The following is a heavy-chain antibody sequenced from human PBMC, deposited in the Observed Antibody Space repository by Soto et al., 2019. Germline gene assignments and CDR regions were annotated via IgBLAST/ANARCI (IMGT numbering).Heavy chain of an antibody. CDR1: GFTFDTNG. CDR2: ISAGGTTT. V-gene: IGHV3-23*01. Sequence: AGGSLRLSCAASGFTFDTNGMTWVRQVPGKGLEWVSAISAGGTTTYYADPVKGRFTISRDNSRNMLYLQMNSLRAEDTAVYYCARDDDNDANALDYWGPGTLVTVSS. CDR3: ARDDDNDANALDY. J-gene: IGHJ4*02.